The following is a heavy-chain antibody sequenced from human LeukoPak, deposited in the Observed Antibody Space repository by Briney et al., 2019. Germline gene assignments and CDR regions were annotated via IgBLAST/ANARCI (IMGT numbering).Heavy chain of an antibody. CDR1: GGSISGYY. CDR3: SRRESYFGSGTSYYFDY. J-gene: IGHJ4*02. Sequence: SETLSLTCAVSGGSISGYYWSWIRQPPGKGLEWIGYLYYSGGTSYNPSLKSRVTISADTSKNQFSLKLTSVAAADTAVYYCSRRESYFGSGTSYYFDYWGQGTLVAVSS. D-gene: IGHD3-10*01. V-gene: IGHV4-59*08. CDR2: LYYSGGT.